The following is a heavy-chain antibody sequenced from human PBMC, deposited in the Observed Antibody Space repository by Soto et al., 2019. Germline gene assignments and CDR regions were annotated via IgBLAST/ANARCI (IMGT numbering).Heavy chain of an antibody. V-gene: IGHV4-39*01. D-gene: IGHD6-13*01. J-gene: IGHJ4*02. CDR2: IYYSGST. Sequence: SETLSLTCTVSGGSISSSSYYWGWIRQPPGKGLEWIGSIYYSGSTYYNPSLKSRVTISVDTSKNQFSLKLSSVTAADTAVYYCARLRVAAAYIDYWGQGNLVTVSS. CDR1: GGSISSSSYY. CDR3: ARLRVAAAYIDY.